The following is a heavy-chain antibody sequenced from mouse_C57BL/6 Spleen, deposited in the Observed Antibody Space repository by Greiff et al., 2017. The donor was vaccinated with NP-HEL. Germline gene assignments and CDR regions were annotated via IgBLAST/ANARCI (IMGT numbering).Heavy chain of an antibody. CDR1: GYTFTDYN. CDR3: ARWGLYGRPFAY. J-gene: IGHJ3*01. V-gene: IGHV1-18*01. CDR2: INPNNGGT. Sequence: EVQLQQSGPELVKPGASVKIPCKASGYTFTDYNMDWVKQSHGKSLEWIGDINPNNGGTIYNQKFKGKATLTVDKSSSTAYMELRSLTSEDTAVYYWARWGLYGRPFAYWGQGTLVTVSA. D-gene: IGHD1-1*01.